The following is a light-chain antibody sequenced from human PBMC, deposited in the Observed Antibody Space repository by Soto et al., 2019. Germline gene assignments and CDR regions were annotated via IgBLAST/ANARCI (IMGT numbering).Light chain of an antibody. J-gene: IGLJ3*02. CDR1: STNIGSNT. V-gene: IGLV1-44*01. CDR2: SND. Sequence: QSVLTQPPSASGTPGQRVIISCSGSSTNIGSNTVNWYLQFPGAAPKLLMYSNDQRPLGVPDRFSGSKSGTSASLAISGLQSEDEADYYCATWDDRLNGWVFGGGTQLTVL. CDR3: ATWDDRLNGWV.